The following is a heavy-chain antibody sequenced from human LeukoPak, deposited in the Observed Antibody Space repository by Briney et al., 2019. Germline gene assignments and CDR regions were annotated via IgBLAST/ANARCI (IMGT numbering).Heavy chain of an antibody. Sequence: PGRSLRPSCAASGFTFSSYGMHWVRQAPGKGLEWVAVISYDGSNKYYADSVKGRFTISRDNSKNTLYLQMNSLRAEDTAVYYCAKPYYYGSGSYYFDYWGQGTLVTVSS. D-gene: IGHD3-10*01. CDR3: AKPYYYGSGSYYFDY. CDR2: ISYDGSNK. J-gene: IGHJ4*02. V-gene: IGHV3-30*18. CDR1: GFTFSSYG.